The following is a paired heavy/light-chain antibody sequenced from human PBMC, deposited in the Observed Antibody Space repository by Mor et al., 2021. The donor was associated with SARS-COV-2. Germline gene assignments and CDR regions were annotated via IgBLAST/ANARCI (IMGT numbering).Heavy chain of an antibody. CDR3: VRHDSSGYEVGEY. J-gene: IGHJ4*02. CDR2: IYYSATAYYSGTT. Sequence: QLQLQESGPGLVKPSETLSLTCTVSGGSISSTSYYWGWIRQPPGKGLEWIGNIYYSATAYYSGTTYYNPSLMSRVTVSVDTSKNQFSLKLSSVTAADTAMYYCVRHDSSGYEVGEYWGQGTLVTVSS. D-gene: IGHD3-22*01. CDR1: GGSISSTSYY. V-gene: IGHV4-39*01.
Light chain of an antibody. J-gene: IGLJ3*02. V-gene: IGLV1-40*01. CDR1: SSNIGTGYD. CDR2: GNN. Sequence: QSVLTQPPSVSGAPGQRITISCTGSSSNIGTGYDVHWYQQLAGTAPKLLISGNNNRPSGVPDRFSGSKSGTSASLAITGLQAEDEADYYCQSYDTSLTGPWVFGGGTKVTVL. CDR3: QSYDTSLTGPWV.